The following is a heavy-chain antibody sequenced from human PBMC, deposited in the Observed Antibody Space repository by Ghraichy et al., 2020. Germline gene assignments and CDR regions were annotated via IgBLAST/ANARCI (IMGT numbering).Heavy chain of an antibody. CDR1: GYTFTSYG. CDR2: ISAYNGNT. J-gene: IGHJ4*02. V-gene: IGHV1-18*01. D-gene: IGHD3-3*01. CDR3: ARDYVDFWSGYYTGMEVFDY. Sequence: ASVKVSCKASGYTFTSYGISWVRQAPGQGLEWMGWISAYNGNTNYAQKLQGRVTMTTDTSTSTAYMELRSLRSDDTAVYYCARDYVDFWSGYYTGMEVFDYWGQGTLVTVSS.